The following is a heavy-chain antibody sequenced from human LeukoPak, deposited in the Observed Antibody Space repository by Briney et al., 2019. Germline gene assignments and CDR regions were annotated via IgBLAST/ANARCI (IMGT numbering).Heavy chain of an antibody. V-gene: IGHV4-30-2*01. Sequence: SQTLSLTCAVSGGSISSGGYSWSWIRQPPGKGLEWIGYIYHSGSTYYNPSLKSRVTISVDRSKNQFSLKLSSVTAADTAVYYCARDLRGSDYYYGMDVWGQGTTATVSS. J-gene: IGHJ6*02. D-gene: IGHD3-10*01. CDR3: ARDLRGSDYYYGMDV. CDR1: GGSISSGGYS. CDR2: IYHSGST.